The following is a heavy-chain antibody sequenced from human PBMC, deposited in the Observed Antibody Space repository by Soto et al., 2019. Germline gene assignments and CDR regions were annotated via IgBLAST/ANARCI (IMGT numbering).Heavy chain of an antibody. J-gene: IGHJ4*02. CDR1: GYTFTSYA. V-gene: IGHV1-3*05. Sequence: QVQLVQSGAEEKKPGASVKVSCKASGYTFTSYAMHWARQAPGQRREWMGWINAGNGNTKYSQKFHGRVNITRDTSPSTAYMELSSLRSEDTAVYYCAGGPDYYDSSGYFDSWGQGTLVNVSS. D-gene: IGHD3-22*01. CDR2: INAGNGNT. CDR3: AGGPDYYDSSGYFDS.